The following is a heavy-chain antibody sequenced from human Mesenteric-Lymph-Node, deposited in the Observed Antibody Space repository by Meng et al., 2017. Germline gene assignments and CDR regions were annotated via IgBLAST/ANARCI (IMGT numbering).Heavy chain of an antibody. CDR1: GYTFTSYA. V-gene: IGHV7-4-1*02. J-gene: IGHJ4*02. CDR3: ARDPDSAVCGNCSS. Sequence: QVQSVQSGSELKKPEASVKVSCKASGYTFTSYAMNWGRQAPGQGLEWMGWINTNTGNPTYAQDFTGRYVFSLDTSVSTAYLQISSLKAEDTAVYYCARDPDSAVCGNCSSWGQGTLVTVSS. CDR2: INTNTGNP. D-gene: IGHD6-13*01.